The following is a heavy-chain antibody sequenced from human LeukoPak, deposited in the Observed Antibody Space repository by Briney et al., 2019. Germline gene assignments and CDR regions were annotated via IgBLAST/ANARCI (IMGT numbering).Heavy chain of an antibody. CDR3: ATTTIRLGY. CDR2: MYYRGST. CDR1: GGSISSSSHY. D-gene: IGHD1-26*01. V-gene: IGHV4-39*07. Sequence: PSETLSLTCTVSGGSISSSSHYWGWIRQPPGKGLEWIGSMYYRGSTYHNPSLKSRVTISVDTSKNQFSLKLSSVTAADTAVYYCATTTIRLGYWGQGTLVTVPS. J-gene: IGHJ4*02.